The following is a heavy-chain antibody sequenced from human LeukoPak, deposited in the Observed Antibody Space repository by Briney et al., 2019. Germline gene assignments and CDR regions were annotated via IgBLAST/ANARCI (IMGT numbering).Heavy chain of an antibody. V-gene: IGHV3-23*01. CDR2: ISGSGGST. Sequence: GGSLRLSCAASGFTFSSYAMSWVRQAPGKGLEWVSAISGSGGSTYYADSVKGRFTISRGNSKNTLYLQMNSLRAEDTAVYYCAKDGFSRSPLLWFGGEAWYFDYWGQGTLVTVSS. CDR3: AKDGFSRSPLLWFGGEAWYFDY. D-gene: IGHD3-10*01. J-gene: IGHJ4*02. CDR1: GFTFSSYA.